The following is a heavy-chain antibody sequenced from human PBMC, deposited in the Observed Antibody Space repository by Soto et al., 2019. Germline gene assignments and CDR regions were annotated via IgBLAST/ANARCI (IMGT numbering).Heavy chain of an antibody. V-gene: IGHV1-18*01. J-gene: IGHJ6*02. CDR3: ARDYCSSTSCYSYYYYGMDV. D-gene: IGHD2-2*01. CDR1: GYTFTSYG. CDR2: ISAYNGNT. Sequence: ASVKVSCKASGYTFTSYGISWVRQAPGQGLEWMGWISAYNGNTNYAQKLQGRVTMTTDTSTSTAYMELRSLKSDDTAVYYCARDYCSSTSCYSYYYYGMDVWGQGTTVTVSS.